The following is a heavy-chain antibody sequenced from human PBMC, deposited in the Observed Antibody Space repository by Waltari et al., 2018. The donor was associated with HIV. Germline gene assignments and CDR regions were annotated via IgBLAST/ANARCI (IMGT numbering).Heavy chain of an antibody. CDR1: GFHFSSYG. V-gene: IGHV3-33*01. D-gene: IGHD3-10*01. CDR2: IWYDGSHE. Sequence: QVQLLESGGGVVQPGRSLSLSCAASGFHFSSYGMHWVRQAPGKGLEWVALIWYDGSHEYYVDSVKGRFTISRDNSRKTLDLQMNSLRVEDTAVYYCARDGQGPRGFDQWGQGTLVTVAS. CDR3: ARDGQGPRGFDQ. J-gene: IGHJ4*02.